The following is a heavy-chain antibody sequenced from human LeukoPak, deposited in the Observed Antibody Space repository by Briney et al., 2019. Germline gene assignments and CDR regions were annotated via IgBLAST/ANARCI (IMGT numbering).Heavy chain of an antibody. J-gene: IGHJ6*02. V-gene: IGHV1-2*02. CDR1: GDTFTGYY. Sequence: ASVKVSCKASGDTFTGYYMHWVRQAPGQGLEWMGWIDPNSGGTNYAQNFQGRVTTTRDTSISTAYMELSRLRSDDTAVYYCARDSQDTAMVSYYYYGMDVWGQGTTVTVSS. CDR2: IDPNSGGT. D-gene: IGHD5-18*01. CDR3: ARDSQDTAMVSYYYYGMDV.